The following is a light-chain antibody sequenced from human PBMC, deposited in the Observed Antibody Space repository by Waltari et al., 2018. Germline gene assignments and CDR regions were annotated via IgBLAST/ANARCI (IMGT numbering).Light chain of an antibody. V-gene: IGLV8-61*01. Sequence: QTVVTQEPSWSVSPGGTVTTTCALSSGSLSTSSSAPWYQQTPGQAPRTLVYKANARSSGVPDRFSGSILGNTAALTITGAQADDESDYYCALYMGSGIWVFGGGTRLTVL. J-gene: IGLJ3*02. CDR1: SGSLSTSSS. CDR2: KAN. CDR3: ALYMGSGIWV.